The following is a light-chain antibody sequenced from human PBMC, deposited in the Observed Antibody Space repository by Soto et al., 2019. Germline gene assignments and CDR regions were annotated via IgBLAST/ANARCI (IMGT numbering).Light chain of an antibody. Sequence: QSALTQPPSASGSPGQSVTISCTGTSSDVGGYKYVSWCQQHPGKAPKLMIYEVSKRPSGVPDRSSGSKSGNTASLTVSGLQAEDEAVYYCSSYAGSNNFVFGTGTTLTVL. CDR1: SSDVGGYKY. J-gene: IGLJ1*01. CDR2: EVS. CDR3: SSYAGSNNFV. V-gene: IGLV2-8*01.